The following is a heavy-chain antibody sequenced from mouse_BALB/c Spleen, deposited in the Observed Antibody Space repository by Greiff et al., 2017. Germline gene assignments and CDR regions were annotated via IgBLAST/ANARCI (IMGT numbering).Heavy chain of an antibody. CDR3: ARIWLRRSWYFDV. Sequence: QVQLKQSGPELVKPGASVKMSCKASGYTFTDYVISWVKQRTGQGLEWIGEIYPGSGSTYYNEKFKGKATLTADKSSNTAYMQLSSLTSEDSAVYFCARIWLRRSWYFDVWGAGTTVTVSS. D-gene: IGHD2-2*01. CDR1: GYTFTDYV. CDR2: IYPGSGST. V-gene: IGHV1-77*01. J-gene: IGHJ1*01.